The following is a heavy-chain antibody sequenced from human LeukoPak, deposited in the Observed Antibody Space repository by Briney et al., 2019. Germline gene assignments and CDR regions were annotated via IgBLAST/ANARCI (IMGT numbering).Heavy chain of an antibody. J-gene: IGHJ3*02. D-gene: IGHD4-17*01. CDR2: IYYSGST. Sequence: SETLSLTCTVSGGSISSYYWSWIRQPPGKGLEWLGYIYYSGSTNYNPSLKSRVTISVDTSKNQFSLKLSSVTAADTAVYYCASPTISGDYLAFDIWGQGTMVTVSS. CDR1: GGSISSYY. CDR3: ASPTISGDYLAFDI. V-gene: IGHV4-59*01.